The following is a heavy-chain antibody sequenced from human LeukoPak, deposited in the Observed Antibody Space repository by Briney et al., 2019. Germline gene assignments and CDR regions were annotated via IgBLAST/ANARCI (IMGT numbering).Heavy chain of an antibody. CDR2: ISSSSSYI. CDR3: ARGAARMVEMATIISFEY. D-gene: IGHD5-24*01. J-gene: IGHJ4*02. Sequence: VRTLRLSSAASGFTTSEFEMTCVPEAPGKGLGWESSISSSSSYIYYADSVKGRFTISRDNAKNSLYLQMNSVRAEDTAVYYCARGAARMVEMATIISFEYWGQGTLVTVSS. V-gene: IGHV3-21*01. CDR1: GFTTSEFE.